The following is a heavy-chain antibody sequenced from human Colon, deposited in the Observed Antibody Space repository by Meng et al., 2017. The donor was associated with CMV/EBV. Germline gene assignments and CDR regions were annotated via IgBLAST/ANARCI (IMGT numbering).Heavy chain of an antibody. CDR3: AREWQDLNWLDT. CDR1: GGPINTYY. J-gene: IGHJ5*02. D-gene: IGHD5-24*01. V-gene: IGHV4-59*01. CDR2: IYYTGST. Sequence: SETLSLTCTVSGGPINTYYWSWIRQPPGKGLEWIGYIYYTGSTKYNPSLKSRVTISIDTSKNQFSLKVSSVTAADTAVYYCAREWQDLNWLDTWGQGTLVTVSS.